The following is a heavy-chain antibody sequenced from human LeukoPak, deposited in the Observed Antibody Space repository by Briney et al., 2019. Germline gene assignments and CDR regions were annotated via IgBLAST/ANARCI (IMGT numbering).Heavy chain of an antibody. CDR1: GLTFSSYW. CDR3: ARLAGLYSSSQSCFDY. J-gene: IGHJ4*02. D-gene: IGHD6-13*01. Sequence: GGSLRLSCAASGLTFSSYWMTWVRQAPRKGLEWVANIKQDGSEKYYVDSVKGRFTISRDNAKNSLYLQMNSLRAEDTALYYCARLAGLYSSSQSCFDYWGQGTLVTVSS. CDR2: IKQDGSEK. V-gene: IGHV3-7*03.